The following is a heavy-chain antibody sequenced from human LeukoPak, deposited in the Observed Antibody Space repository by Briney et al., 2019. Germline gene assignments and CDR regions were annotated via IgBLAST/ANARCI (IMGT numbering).Heavy chain of an antibody. CDR1: GYTFTSYG. CDR3: ARSKPLYSSSWYLYYYYGMDV. V-gene: IGHV1-18*01. D-gene: IGHD6-13*01. CDR2: ISAYNGNT. J-gene: IGHJ6*02. Sequence: ASVKVSCKASGYTFTSYGISWVRQAPGQGLEWMGWISAYNGNTNYAQKLQGRVTMTTDTSTSTAYMELRSLRSDDTAVYYCARSKPLYSSSWYLYYYYGMDVWGQGTTVTVSS.